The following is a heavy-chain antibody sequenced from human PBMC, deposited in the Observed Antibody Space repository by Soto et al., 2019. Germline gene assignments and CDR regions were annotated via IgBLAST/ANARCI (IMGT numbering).Heavy chain of an antibody. CDR1: GGSISSSSYY. Sequence: SETLSLTCTVSGGSISSSSYYWGWIRQPPGKGLEWIGSIYYSGSTYYNPSLKSRVTISVDTSKNQFSLKLSSVTAADTAVYYCARGEANYYGSGRYLYWGQGTLVTVSS. D-gene: IGHD3-10*01. CDR2: IYYSGST. J-gene: IGHJ4*02. V-gene: IGHV4-39*01. CDR3: ARGEANYYGSGRYLY.